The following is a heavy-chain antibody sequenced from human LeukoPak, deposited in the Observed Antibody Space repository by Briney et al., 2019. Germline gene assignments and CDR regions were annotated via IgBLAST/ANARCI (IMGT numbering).Heavy chain of an antibody. V-gene: IGHV4-61*02. CDR2: IYTSGST. CDR1: GGSISSGNYY. CDR3: AREGLLWFGESTFDY. D-gene: IGHD3-10*01. J-gene: IGHJ4*02. Sequence: SETLSLTCTVSGGSISSGNYYWSWIRQPAGKGLEWIGRIYTSGSTNYSPSLKSRVTISVDTSKNQFSLKLSSVTAADTAVYYCAREGLLWFGESTFDYWGQGTLVTVSS.